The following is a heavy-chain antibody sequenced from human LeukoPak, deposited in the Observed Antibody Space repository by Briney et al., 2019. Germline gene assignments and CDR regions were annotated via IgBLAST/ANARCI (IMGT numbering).Heavy chain of an antibody. D-gene: IGHD1-26*01. CDR1: GGSFSGYY. V-gene: IGHV4-34*01. J-gene: IGHJ4*02. CDR3: ARGLWELLLWGPYFDY. Sequence: SETLSLTCAVYGGSFSGYYWSWFRQPPGKGLEWIGEINHSGSTNYNPSLKSRVTISVDTSKNQFSLKLSSVTAADTAVYYCARGLWELLLWGPYFDYWGQGTLVTVSS. CDR2: INHSGST.